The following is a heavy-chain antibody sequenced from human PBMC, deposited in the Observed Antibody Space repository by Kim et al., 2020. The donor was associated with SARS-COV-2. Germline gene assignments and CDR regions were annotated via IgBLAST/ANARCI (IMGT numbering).Heavy chain of an antibody. V-gene: IGHV5-51*01. CDR2: IHPGNFDT. J-gene: IGHJ4*02. D-gene: IGHD7-27*01. CDR1: GYTFTNHW. CDR3: IRAPADWGWGIDS. Sequence: GESLKISCKGSGYTFTNHWIGWVRQMPGKGLEWMVIIHPGNFDTKYSPSFQGQVTISADNSITTAYLQWSSLKASDTAMYFCIRAPADWGWGIDSWGQGTLVTVSS.